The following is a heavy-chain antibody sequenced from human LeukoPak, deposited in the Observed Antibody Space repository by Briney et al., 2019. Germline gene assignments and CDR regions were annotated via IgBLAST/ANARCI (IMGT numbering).Heavy chain of an antibody. Sequence: ASVKVSCKASGYTFTSYGISWVRQAPGQGLEWMGWINTNTGNPTYAQGFTGRFVFSLDTSVSTAYLQISSLKAEDTAVYYCARLPIAADSRFDYWGQGTLVTVSS. D-gene: IGHD6-13*01. CDR3: ARLPIAADSRFDY. V-gene: IGHV7-4-1*02. CDR2: INTNTGNP. CDR1: GYTFTSYG. J-gene: IGHJ4*02.